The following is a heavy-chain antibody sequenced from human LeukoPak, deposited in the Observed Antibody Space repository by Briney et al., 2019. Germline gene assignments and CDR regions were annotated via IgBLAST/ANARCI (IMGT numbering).Heavy chain of an antibody. D-gene: IGHD6-13*01. CDR3: ARDFIAAAGTTDY. CDR2: IKQDGSEK. CDR1: GFTFSSYW. Sequence: GGSLRLSCAASGFTFSSYWMSWVRQALGKGLEWVANIKQDGSEKYYVDSVKGRFTISRDNAKNSLYLQMNSLRAEDTAVYYCARDFIAAAGTTDYWGQGTLVTVSS. J-gene: IGHJ4*02. V-gene: IGHV3-7*04.